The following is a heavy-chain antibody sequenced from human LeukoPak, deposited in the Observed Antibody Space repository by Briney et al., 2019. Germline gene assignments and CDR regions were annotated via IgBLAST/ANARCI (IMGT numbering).Heavy chain of an antibody. CDR3: ARSAPSGSYYESDY. CDR1: GGSISSGGYY. V-gene: IGHV4-61*08. D-gene: IGHD1-26*01. Sequence: SETLSLTCTVSGGSISSGGYYWSWIRQHPGKGLEWIAYIYYSGSTNYNPSLKSRVTMSVDTSKNQFSLKLRSVTAADTAVYYCARSAPSGSYYESDYWGQGTLVTVSS. J-gene: IGHJ4*02. CDR2: IYYSGST.